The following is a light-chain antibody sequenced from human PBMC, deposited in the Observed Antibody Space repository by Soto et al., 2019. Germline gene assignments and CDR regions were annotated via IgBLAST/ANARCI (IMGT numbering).Light chain of an antibody. V-gene: IGKV3-11*01. Sequence: EIVLTQSPATLSLSPGERATLSCGASQSVSSYLAWYQQKPGQAPRLLMYDASNRATGIPARFSGSGSGTDFTLTISSLEPEDFAVYYYQQLSNWPPTFGQGTNV. CDR1: QSVSSY. CDR3: QQLSNWPPT. J-gene: IGKJ1*01. CDR2: DAS.